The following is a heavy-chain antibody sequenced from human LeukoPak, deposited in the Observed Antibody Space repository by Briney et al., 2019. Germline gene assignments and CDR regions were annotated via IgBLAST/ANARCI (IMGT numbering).Heavy chain of an antibody. CDR1: GFTFSGYA. Sequence: PGGSLRLSCAASGFTFSGYAMSWVRQTPGKGLEWVSTIAGPGSPTHYANSVKGRFTISRDNSQSTLYLQMNSLSAADTALYYCAKGTLTERHVVSWDPFDSGGQGTLVTVA. J-gene: IGHJ4*02. CDR2: IAGPGSPT. V-gene: IGHV3-23*01. CDR3: AKGTLTERHVVSWDPFDS. D-gene: IGHD6-13*01.